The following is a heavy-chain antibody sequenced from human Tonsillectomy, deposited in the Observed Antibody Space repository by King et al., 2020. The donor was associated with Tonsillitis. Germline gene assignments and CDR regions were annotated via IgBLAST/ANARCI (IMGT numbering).Heavy chain of an antibody. CDR1: GGSISSGSYY. CDR2: IYNSGST. CDR3: AREGFHGYMDG. V-gene: IGHV4-61*02. J-gene: IGHJ6*03. Sequence: VQLQESGPGLVKSSQTLSLTCTVSGGSISSGSYYWSWIRQPAGKGLEWIGRIYNSGSTNYNPSLKSRVTMSVDTSKNQFSLKLSSVTAADTAVYYCAREGFHGYMDGWGKGTTVTVSS. D-gene: IGHD3-3*01.